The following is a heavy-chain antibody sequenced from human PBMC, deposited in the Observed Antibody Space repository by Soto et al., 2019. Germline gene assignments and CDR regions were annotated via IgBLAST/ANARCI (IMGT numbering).Heavy chain of an antibody. CDR1: GFTFSSYS. Sequence: EVQLVESGGGLVKPGGSLRLSCAASGFTFSSYSMNWVRQAPGKGLEWVSSISSSSSYIYYADSVKGRFTISRDNAKNSLYLQMNSLRGEDTAVYYCARKDNWNYGVDYWGQGTLVTVSS. J-gene: IGHJ4*02. CDR3: ARKDNWNYGVDY. CDR2: ISSSSSYI. V-gene: IGHV3-21*01. D-gene: IGHD1-7*01.